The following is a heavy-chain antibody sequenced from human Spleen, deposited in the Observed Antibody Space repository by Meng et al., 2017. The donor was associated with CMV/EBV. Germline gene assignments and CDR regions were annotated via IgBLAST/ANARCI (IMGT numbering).Heavy chain of an antibody. CDR3: AKATNDFWSGPRASYYYYGMDV. J-gene: IGHJ6*02. D-gene: IGHD3-3*01. Sequence: GESLKISCAASGFSFDNYAMSWVRQAPGKGLEWVSTISGSGGSTYYADSVKGRFTISRDNSQSTLYLQMNSLRAEDSAVYYCAKATNDFWSGPRASYYYYGMDVWGQGTTVTVSS. CDR2: ISGSGGST. V-gene: IGHV3-23*01. CDR1: GFSFDNYA.